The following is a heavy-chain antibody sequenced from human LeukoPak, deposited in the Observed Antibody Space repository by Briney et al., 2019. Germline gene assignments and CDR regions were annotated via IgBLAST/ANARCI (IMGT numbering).Heavy chain of an antibody. D-gene: IGHD6-13*01. CDR3: ARDRIAGHDAFDI. CDR2: INSGGST. V-gene: IGHV3-66*02. CDR1: GFNVSSNY. J-gene: IGHJ3*02. Sequence: PGGSLRLSCAASGFNVSSNYMSWVRQAPGKGLEWVSLINSGGSTYYADSVKGRFTISRDNSKNTLFLQMNSLRAEDTAVYYCARDRIAGHDAFDIWGQGTVVTVSS.